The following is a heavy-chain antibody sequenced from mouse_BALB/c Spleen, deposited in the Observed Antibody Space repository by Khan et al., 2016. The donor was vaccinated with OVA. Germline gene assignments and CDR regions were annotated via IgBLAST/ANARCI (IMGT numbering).Heavy chain of an antibody. J-gene: IGHJ4*01. Sequence: QVQLQQSGAELAKPGASVKMSCKASGYTFTSYWMHWVKQRPGQGLEWIGYINPSTGYTEYNQKFKDKATLTADKSSSTAYMQLSSLTSEDSAVYYCARDYGYYNAMDYWGQGTSVTVSS. CDR2: INPSTGYT. D-gene: IGHD2-2*01. CDR3: ARDYGYYNAMDY. V-gene: IGHV1-7*01. CDR1: GYTFTSYW.